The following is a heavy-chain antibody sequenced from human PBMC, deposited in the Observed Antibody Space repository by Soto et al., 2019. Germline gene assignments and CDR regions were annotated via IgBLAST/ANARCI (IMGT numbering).Heavy chain of an antibody. Sequence: GSGPTLVNPTQTLTLTCTFSGFSFNVNAVAVGWIRQPPGRALEWLTLIYWDDDKRYSPSLKSRLTITKDSSRKQVVLTMTNMDPVDTATYYCAHRRPDYGTFDYWGQGTLVTVSS. J-gene: IGHJ4*02. CDR3: AHRRPDYGTFDY. CDR2: IYWDDDK. D-gene: IGHD4-17*01. V-gene: IGHV2-5*02. CDR1: GFSFNVNAVA.